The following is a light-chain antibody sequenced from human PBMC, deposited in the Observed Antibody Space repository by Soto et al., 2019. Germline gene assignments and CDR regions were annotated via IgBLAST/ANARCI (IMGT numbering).Light chain of an antibody. Sequence: ETVLTQSPGTLSLSPGERATLSCRASQSVSSNYLAWYQQKPGQAPRLLIYGASSRATSIPDRFSGSGSGTDFTLTISRLEPEDFAVYYCQQYGSSPPSWTFGQGTKVEIK. J-gene: IGKJ1*01. CDR3: QQYGSSPPSWT. V-gene: IGKV3-20*01. CDR2: GAS. CDR1: QSVSSNY.